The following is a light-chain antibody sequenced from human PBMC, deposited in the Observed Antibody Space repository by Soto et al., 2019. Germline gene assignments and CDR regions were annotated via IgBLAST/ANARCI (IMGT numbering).Light chain of an antibody. CDR3: AAWDDSLNGVL. CDR1: SSNIGINT. V-gene: IGLV1-44*01. CDR2: SNN. Sequence: QSVLTQPPSASGTPGQRVTISCSGSSSNIGINTVNWYQQLPGTAPKLLIYSNNQRPSGVTDRFSGSKSGTSASLAISGHQSEDEADYYCAAWDDSLNGVLFGGGTKVTVL. J-gene: IGLJ2*01.